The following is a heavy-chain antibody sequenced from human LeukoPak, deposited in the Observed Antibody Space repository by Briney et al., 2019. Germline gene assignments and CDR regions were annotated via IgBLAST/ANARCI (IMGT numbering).Heavy chain of an antibody. J-gene: IGHJ3*02. V-gene: IGHV3-20*04. CDR1: GFTFDDYG. CDR3: ARENVFGSAYI. CDR2: INWNGGST. D-gene: IGHD3-3*01. Sequence: GGPLRLSCAASGFTFDDYGMSWVRQAPGKGLEWVSGINWNGGSTGYADSVKGRFTISRDNAKNSLYLQMNSLRAEDMAVYYCARENVFGSAYIWGQGTMVTVSS.